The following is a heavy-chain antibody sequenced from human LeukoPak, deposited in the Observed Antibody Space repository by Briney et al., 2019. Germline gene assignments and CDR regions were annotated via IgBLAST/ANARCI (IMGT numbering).Heavy chain of an antibody. J-gene: IGHJ5*02. CDR3: TRGHYGSNRFDP. CDR2: IYYSGST. Sequence: SETLSLTCTVSGGSISSYYWSWIRQPPGKGLEWIGYIYYSGSTNYNPSLKSRVTISVDTSKNQFSLKLSSVTAADTAVYYCTRGHYGSNRFDPWGQGTLVTVSS. V-gene: IGHV4-59*01. CDR1: GGSISSYY. D-gene: IGHD3-10*01.